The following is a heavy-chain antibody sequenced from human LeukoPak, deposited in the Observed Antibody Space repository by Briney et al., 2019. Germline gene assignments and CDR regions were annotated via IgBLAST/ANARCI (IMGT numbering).Heavy chain of an antibody. Sequence: PGGSLRLSCAASGFTFSSYAMSWVRQAPGKGLEWVSAISGSGGSTYYADSVKGRFTISRDNSKNTLYLQMNSLRAEDTAVYYCAKGVLYYDFWSGYYLQDYWGQGTLVTVSS. V-gene: IGHV3-23*01. CDR2: ISGSGGST. CDR1: GFTFSSYA. J-gene: IGHJ4*02. CDR3: AKGVLYYDFWSGYYLQDY. D-gene: IGHD3-3*01.